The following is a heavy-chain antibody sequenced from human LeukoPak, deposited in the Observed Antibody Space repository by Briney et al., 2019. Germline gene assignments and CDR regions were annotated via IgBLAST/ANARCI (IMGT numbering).Heavy chain of an antibody. J-gene: IGHJ4*02. D-gene: IGHD6-13*01. Sequence: SETLSLTCTVSGGSISSYYWSWIRQPPGKGLEWIGYIYYSGSTNYNPSLKSRVTISVDTSKNQFSLKLSSVTAADTAVYYCASIAAAGAPSGIPLDYWGQGTLVTVSS. V-gene: IGHV4-59*08. CDR2: IYYSGST. CDR3: ASIAAAGAPSGIPLDY. CDR1: GGSISSYY.